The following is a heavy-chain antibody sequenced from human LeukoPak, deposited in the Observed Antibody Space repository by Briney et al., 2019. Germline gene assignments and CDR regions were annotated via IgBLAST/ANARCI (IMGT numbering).Heavy chain of an antibody. D-gene: IGHD6-6*01. Sequence: PSETLSLTCTVSGDSISSGAYYWSWIRQPPGKGLEWIGYIYYSGSTNYNPSLKSRVTISVDTSKNQFSLKLSSVTAADTAVYYCARGGEYSSSFPLDYWGQGTLVTVSS. J-gene: IGHJ4*02. CDR3: ARGGEYSSSFPLDY. CDR1: GDSISSGAYY. V-gene: IGHV4-61*08. CDR2: IYYSGST.